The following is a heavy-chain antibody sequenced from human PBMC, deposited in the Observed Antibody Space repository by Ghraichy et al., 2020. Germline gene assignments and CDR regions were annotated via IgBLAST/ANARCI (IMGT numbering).Heavy chain of an antibody. CDR2: IYHTGTT. J-gene: IGHJ4*02. D-gene: IGHD6-6*01. CDR1: GGSVISYY. Sequence: LSLTFNVSGGSVISYYWSWIRQPPGRGLEWIGFIYHTGTTNCNPSLKSRVSMSLDTSTNQVSLKLTSVTAADTAVYYCARGLRSSSSQGTTSDYWGQGTLVTVSS. CDR3: ARGLRSSSSQGTTSDY. V-gene: IGHV4-59*02.